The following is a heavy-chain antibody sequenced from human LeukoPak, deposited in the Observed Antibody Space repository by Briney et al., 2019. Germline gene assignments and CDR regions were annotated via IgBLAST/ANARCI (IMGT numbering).Heavy chain of an antibody. J-gene: IGHJ3*02. CDR1: GGSISSYY. D-gene: IGHD6-19*01. V-gene: IGHV4-59*01. CDR3: ARGSSSGWPIVYAFDI. Sequence: PSETLSLTCTVSGGSISSYYWSWIRQPPGKGLEWIGYIYYSGSTNYNPSLKSRVTISVDTSKNQFSMKLSSVTAADTAVYYCARGSSSGWPIVYAFDIWGQGTMVTVSS. CDR2: IYYSGST.